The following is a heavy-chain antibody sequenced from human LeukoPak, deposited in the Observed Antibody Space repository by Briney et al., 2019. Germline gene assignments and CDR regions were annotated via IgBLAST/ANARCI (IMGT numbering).Heavy chain of an antibody. Sequence: ASVKVSCKASGYTFTTYPINWVRQAPGQGLEWMGWINTNTGNPTYAQGFTGRFVFSLDTSVSTAYLQISGLKAEDTAVYYCARGLSEYYYDSSGYPLGGQGTLVTVSS. CDR3: ARGLSEYYYDSSGYPL. J-gene: IGHJ4*02. D-gene: IGHD3-22*01. CDR2: INTNTGNP. CDR1: GYTFTTYP. V-gene: IGHV7-4-1*02.